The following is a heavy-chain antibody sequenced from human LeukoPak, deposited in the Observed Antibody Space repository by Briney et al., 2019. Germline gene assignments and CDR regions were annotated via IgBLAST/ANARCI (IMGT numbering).Heavy chain of an antibody. CDR1: GFTFSSYY. CDR3: AKSTSEDYLNDAFDI. J-gene: IGHJ3*02. CDR2: ISGSGGTT. V-gene: IGHV3-23*01. Sequence: PRGSLRLSCAAAGFTFSSYYMHWVRPAPGKGLEWDSGISGSGGTTYYADSVRGRSTISRDNSKNTLYLQMNSLRAGDTAVFYCAKSTSEDYLNDAFDIRGQGTMVTVSS. D-gene: IGHD4-11*01.